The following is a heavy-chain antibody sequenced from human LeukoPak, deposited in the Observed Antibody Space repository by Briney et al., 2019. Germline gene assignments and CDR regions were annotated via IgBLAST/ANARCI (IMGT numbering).Heavy chain of an antibody. Sequence: PSETLSLTCTVSGGSISSSSYYWGWIRQPPGKGLGWIGSIYYSGSTYYNPSLKSRVTISVDTSKNQFSLKLSSVTAADTAVYYCASLACSSTSCFLDYWGQGTLVTVSS. D-gene: IGHD2-2*01. CDR1: GGSISSSSYY. CDR2: IYYSGST. CDR3: ASLACSSTSCFLDY. V-gene: IGHV4-39*01. J-gene: IGHJ4*02.